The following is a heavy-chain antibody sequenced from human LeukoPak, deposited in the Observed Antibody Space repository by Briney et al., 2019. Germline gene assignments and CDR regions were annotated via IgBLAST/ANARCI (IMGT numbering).Heavy chain of an antibody. CDR1: GGSFSGYY. J-gene: IGHJ4*02. Sequence: SETLSLTWAVYGGSFSGYYWSWIRQPPGKGLEWIGEINHSGSTNYNPSLKSRVTISVDTSKNQFSLKLSSVTAADTAVYYCARGHLGYCSGGSCYPPDYWGQGTLVTVSS. CDR3: ARGHLGYCSGGSCYPPDY. CDR2: INHSGST. D-gene: IGHD2-15*01. V-gene: IGHV4-34*01.